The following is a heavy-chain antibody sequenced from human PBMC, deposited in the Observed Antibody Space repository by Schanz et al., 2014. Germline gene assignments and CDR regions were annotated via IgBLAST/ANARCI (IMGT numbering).Heavy chain of an antibody. CDR3: ARGRAFDS. J-gene: IGHJ4*02. CDR1: GYTFTSYD. CDR2: MNPNSGNP. V-gene: IGHV1-8*01. Sequence: QVQLIQSGAEVKKPGASVKVSCTASGYTFTSYDINWVRQAPGQGLEWLGWMNPNSGNPGFAQKFRGRVTMTRNTSMSTAYIELHILTSEDTAVYYCARGRAFDSWGQGTLVTVSS.